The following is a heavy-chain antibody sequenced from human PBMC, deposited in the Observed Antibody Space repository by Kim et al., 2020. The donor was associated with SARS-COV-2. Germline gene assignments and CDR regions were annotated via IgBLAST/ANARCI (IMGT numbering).Heavy chain of an antibody. CDR3: ARAVRELWFGQNYFDY. D-gene: IGHD3-10*01. CDR1: GGTFSSYA. V-gene: IGHV1-69*13. J-gene: IGHJ4*02. CDR2: IIPIFGTA. Sequence: SVKVSCKASGGTFSSYAISWVRQAPGQGLEWMGGIIPIFGTANHAQKFQGRVTITADESTSTAYMELSSLRSEDTAVYYCARAVRELWFGQNYFDYWGQGPLVTVSS.